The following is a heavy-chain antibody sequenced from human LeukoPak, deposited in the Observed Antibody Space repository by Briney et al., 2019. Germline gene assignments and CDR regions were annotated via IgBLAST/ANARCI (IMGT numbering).Heavy chain of an antibody. Sequence: SETLSLTCAVSGGSIRNNSFYWGWIRQPPGKGLEWIASIYNSGTTYYSPSLKSRVTMSVDTSKNLFSLKVSSVTAADTAVYYCARGRSNYYGMDVWGQGTTVTVSS. V-gene: IGHV4-39*07. J-gene: IGHJ6*02. CDR2: IYNSGTT. CDR1: GGSIRNNSFY. D-gene: IGHD1-26*01. CDR3: ARGRSNYYGMDV.